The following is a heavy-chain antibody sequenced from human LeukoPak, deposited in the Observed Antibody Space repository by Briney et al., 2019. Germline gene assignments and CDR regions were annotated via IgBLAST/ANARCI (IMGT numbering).Heavy chain of an antibody. CDR2: ISYDGSNA. D-gene: IGHD6-19*01. Sequence: GGSLRLSCVASGFTFRTYGMHWVRQAPGKGLEWVAVISYDGSNAYYADSVKGRFTISRDNPKNTLYLKMNSLRAEDTAVYYYAKDLSLIPVAGTSFGNPNYYYGMDVWGQGTTVAVSS. J-gene: IGHJ6*02. CDR3: AKDLSLIPVAGTSFGNPNYYYGMDV. V-gene: IGHV3-30*18. CDR1: GFTFRTYG.